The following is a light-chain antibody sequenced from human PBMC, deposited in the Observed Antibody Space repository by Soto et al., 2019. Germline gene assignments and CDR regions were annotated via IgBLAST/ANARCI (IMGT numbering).Light chain of an antibody. CDR1: SSNIASNY. CDR3: AAWDDTLSGPI. V-gene: IGLV1-47*02. CDR2: NVN. J-gene: IGLJ2*01. Sequence: QSVLTQPPSASGTPGQRVTISCSGSSSNIASNYVYWYQQVPGTAPKLLIYNVNERPTGVPDRFSGSKSGTSASLAISGLRSEDEANYYCAAWDDTLSGPIFGGGTKLTVL.